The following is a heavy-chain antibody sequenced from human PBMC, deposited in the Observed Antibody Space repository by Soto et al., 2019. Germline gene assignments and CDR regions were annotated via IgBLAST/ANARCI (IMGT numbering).Heavy chain of an antibody. Sequence: GESLKISCMGSGYKVSTWHNFTSYWIAWVRQMPGEGLEWMGIIYPGDSDTRYSPSFQGQVTISADKSINSVYLQWSSLKASDTAMYYCARPRDGHKGKNYYGMDVWGQGTTVTVSS. CDR3: ARPRDGHKGKNYYGMDV. CDR2: IYPGDSDT. V-gene: IGHV5-51*01. CDR1: GYKVSTWHNFTSYW. J-gene: IGHJ6*02.